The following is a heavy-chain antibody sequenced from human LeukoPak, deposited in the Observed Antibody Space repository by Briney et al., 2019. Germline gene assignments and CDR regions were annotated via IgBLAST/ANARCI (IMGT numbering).Heavy chain of an antibody. Sequence: GGSLRLSCAASGFTFSSYAMHWVRQAPGKGLEWVAFISYDGSNKYYADSVKGRFTISRDNSKNTLYLQMNSLRAEDTAVYYCARVYGVKGYYYYGMDVWGQGTTVTVSS. CDR2: ISYDGSNK. CDR3: ARVYGVKGYYYYGMDV. V-gene: IGHV3-30-3*01. D-gene: IGHD4-17*01. J-gene: IGHJ6*02. CDR1: GFTFSSYA.